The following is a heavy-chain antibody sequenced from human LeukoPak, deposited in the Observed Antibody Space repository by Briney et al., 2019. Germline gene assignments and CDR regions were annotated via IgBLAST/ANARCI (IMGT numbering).Heavy chain of an antibody. V-gene: IGHV1-2*02. CDR3: ARSPYYYDSSGYYWFDP. J-gene: IGHJ5*02. CDR1: GYTFTGYY. Sequence: ASVKVSCKASGYTFTGYYMHRVRQAPGQGLEWMGWINPNSGGTNYAQKFQGRVTMTRDTSISTAYMELSRLRSDDTAVYYCARSPYYYDSSGYYWFDPWGQGTLVTVSS. CDR2: INPNSGGT. D-gene: IGHD3-22*01.